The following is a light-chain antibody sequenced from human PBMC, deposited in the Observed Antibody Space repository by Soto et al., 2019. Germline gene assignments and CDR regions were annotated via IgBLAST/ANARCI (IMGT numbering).Light chain of an antibody. V-gene: IGKV1-39*01. J-gene: IGKJ5*01. Sequence: IQLTQSPSSLSASVGDRVTITCRASQDIAIYLAWYQRKPGKAPKLLIYAASSLQSGVPSRFSGSGSGTDFTLTISSLQPEDFATYYCQQSYSTPSITFGQGTRLEIK. CDR3: QQSYSTPSIT. CDR2: AAS. CDR1: QDIAIY.